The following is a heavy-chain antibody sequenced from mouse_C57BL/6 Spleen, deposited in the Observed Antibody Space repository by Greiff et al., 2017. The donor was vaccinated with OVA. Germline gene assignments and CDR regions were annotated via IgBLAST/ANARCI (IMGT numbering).Heavy chain of an antibody. CDR1: GFTFSDYG. CDR2: ISSGGSTI. CDR3: ARPGLGLPVDY. V-gene: IGHV5-17*01. D-gene: IGHD4-1*01. Sequence: EVKLVESGGGLVKPGGSLKLSCAASGFTFSDYGMHWVRQAPEKGLEWVAYISSGGSTIYYADTVKGRFTISRDNAKNTLFLQMTSLRSEDTGMYYCARPGLGLPVDYWGKGTTLTVSS. J-gene: IGHJ2*01.